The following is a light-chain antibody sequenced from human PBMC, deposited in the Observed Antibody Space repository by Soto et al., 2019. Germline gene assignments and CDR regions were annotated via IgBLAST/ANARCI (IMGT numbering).Light chain of an antibody. Sequence: DIRMTQSPSPLSASVGDRVTITCQATQVIGTYLNWYQQKAGKAPKLLIYEASNLETGVPSRFSGSGSGTEFSFTILGLQQEDVATYYCQQYFDVPLTFGGGTKVEIK. CDR2: EAS. J-gene: IGKJ4*01. CDR3: QQYFDVPLT. CDR1: QVIGTY. V-gene: IGKV1-33*01.